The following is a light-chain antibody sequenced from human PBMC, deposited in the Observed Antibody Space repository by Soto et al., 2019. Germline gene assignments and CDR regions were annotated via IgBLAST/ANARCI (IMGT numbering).Light chain of an antibody. V-gene: IGLV1-40*01. CDR1: SSNIGAGFD. Sequence: QSVLTQPPSVSGAPGQGVTISCTGRSSNIGAGFDVHWYQQLPGTAPKLLIYDNNNRPSGVPDRFSGSKSGTSASLAITGFQAENEADYYCQSYDSSLSGYVFGTGTKVTVL. CDR2: DNN. CDR3: QSYDSSLSGYV. J-gene: IGLJ1*01.